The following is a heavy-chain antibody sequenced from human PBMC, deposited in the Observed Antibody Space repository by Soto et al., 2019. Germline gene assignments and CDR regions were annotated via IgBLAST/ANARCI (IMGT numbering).Heavy chain of an antibody. Sequence: SETLSLTCFVSGGSVTNYYWSWIRQPAGKGLEWIGRIYSSGSTDYNPSLKSRVSMSVDASKNQFSLKLTSVTAADTAVYYCAREGGIVAKIPFDYWGKGTLCTVSS. D-gene: IGHD5-12*01. V-gene: IGHV4-4*07. CDR2: IYSSGST. J-gene: IGHJ4*02. CDR1: GGSVTNYY. CDR3: AREGGIVAKIPFDY.